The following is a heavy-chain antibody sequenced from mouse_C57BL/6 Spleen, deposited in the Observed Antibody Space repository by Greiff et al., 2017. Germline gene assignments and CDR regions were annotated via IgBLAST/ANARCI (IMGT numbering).Heavy chain of an antibody. J-gene: IGHJ3*01. Sequence: VQLKESGPELVKPGASVKMSCKASGYTFTDSNMHWVKQSHGKSLEWIGYINPNNGGTSYNQKFKGKATLTVNKSSSTAYMELRSLTSEDSAVYYCAIYYDYDEGFAYWGQGTLVTVSA. D-gene: IGHD2-4*01. CDR3: AIYYDYDEGFAY. CDR2: INPNNGGT. CDR1: GYTFTDSN. V-gene: IGHV1-22*01.